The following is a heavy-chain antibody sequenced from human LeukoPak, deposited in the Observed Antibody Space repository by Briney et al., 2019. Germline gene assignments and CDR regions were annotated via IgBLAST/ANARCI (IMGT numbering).Heavy chain of an antibody. CDR2: INPSGGST. J-gene: IGHJ5*02. D-gene: IGHD3-22*01. CDR3: ARNDYPFYDSSGYYHIDP. CDR1: GYTFTSYG. Sequence: ASVKVSCKASGYTFTSYGISWVRQAPGQGLEWMGIINPSGGSTSYAQKFQGRVTMTRDMSTSTVYMELSSLRSEDTAVYYCARNDYPFYDSSGYYHIDPWGQGTLVTVSS. V-gene: IGHV1-46*01.